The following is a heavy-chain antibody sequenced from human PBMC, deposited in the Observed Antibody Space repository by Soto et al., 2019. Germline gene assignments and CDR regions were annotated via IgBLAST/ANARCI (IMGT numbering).Heavy chain of an antibody. CDR1: GGTFTGHF. D-gene: IGHD7-27*01. CDR3: ARAKFESTGWHQFYI. Sequence: PSETLSLTCTVSGGTFTGHFWSWVRQPPGKGLEWIGADSHSGNTKYSPSLRGRVTLSAESSKNKISLELNSGTAADPAVYYCARAKFESTGWHQFYIWGQGTLVTVAS. CDR2: DSHSGNT. V-gene: IGHV4-34*01. J-gene: IGHJ4*02.